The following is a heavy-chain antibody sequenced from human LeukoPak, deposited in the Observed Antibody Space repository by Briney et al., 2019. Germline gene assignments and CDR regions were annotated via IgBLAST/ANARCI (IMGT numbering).Heavy chain of an antibody. D-gene: IGHD3-10*01. CDR1: GYTFTSYG. Sequence: ASVKVSCKASGYTFTSYGISWVRQAPGQGLEWMGWISGYNGNTNYVQKFQGRVTMTIDTSTSTLYMELRSLRSDDTAVYYCARGRTHRRLWLGESTGGPFDYWGQGTLVTVSS. CDR3: ARGRTHRRLWLGESTGGPFDY. CDR2: ISGYNGNT. J-gene: IGHJ4*02. V-gene: IGHV1-18*01.